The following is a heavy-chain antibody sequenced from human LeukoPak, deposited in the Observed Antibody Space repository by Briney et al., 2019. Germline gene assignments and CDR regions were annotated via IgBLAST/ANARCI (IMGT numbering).Heavy chain of an antibody. CDR2: ISYDGSNK. J-gene: IGHJ4*02. CDR1: GFTFSTYA. CDR3: ARGAVPRALDC. Sequence: GGSLRLSCAASGFTFSTYAMHWVRQAPGKGLEWVAVISYDGSNKYYADSVKGRFTISRDNSKNTLYLQMNSLRAEDTAVYYCARGAVPRALDCWGQGTLVTVSS. V-gene: IGHV3-30*04.